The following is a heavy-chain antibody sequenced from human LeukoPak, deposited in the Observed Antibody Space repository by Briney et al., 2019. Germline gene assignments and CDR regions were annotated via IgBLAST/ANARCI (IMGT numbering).Heavy chain of an antibody. D-gene: IGHD4-17*01. CDR1: GYTFTSYG. CDR2: ISAYNGST. CDR3: ARQIKQTTVTTDYYGMDV. V-gene: IGHV1-18*01. Sequence: ASVKVSCKASGYTFTSYGISWVRQAPGQGLEWMGWISAYNGSTNYAQKLQGRVTMTTDTSTSTAYMELRSLRSDDTAVYYCARQIKQTTVTTDYYGMDVWGQGTTVTVSS. J-gene: IGHJ6*02.